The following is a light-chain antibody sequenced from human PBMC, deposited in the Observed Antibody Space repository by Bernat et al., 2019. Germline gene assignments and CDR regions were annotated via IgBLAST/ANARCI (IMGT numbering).Light chain of an antibody. CDR2: DNN. CDR1: SSNIGNKY. J-gene: IGLJ3*02. CDR3: GTWDSSLSAWV. Sequence: QSVLTQPPSVSAAPGQKVTISCSGSSSNIGNKYVSWYQQPPGTAPKLLIYDNNQRASRIPNRLSGSKSGTSATLGITGLQTGDEADYYCGTWDSSLSAWVFGGGTKLTVL. V-gene: IGLV1-51*01.